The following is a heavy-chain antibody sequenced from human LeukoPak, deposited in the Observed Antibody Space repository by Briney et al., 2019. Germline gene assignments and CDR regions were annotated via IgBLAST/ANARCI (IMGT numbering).Heavy chain of an antibody. J-gene: IGHJ3*02. Sequence: GGSLRLSCAASGFTFSSYGMHWVRQAPGKGLEWVAVIWYDGSNKYYADSVKGRFTISRDNSKNTLYLQMNSLRAEDTAVYYCAKVSSGWYRDAFDIWGQGTMVTVSS. CDR3: AKVSSGWYRDAFDI. CDR1: GFTFSSYG. D-gene: IGHD6-19*01. CDR2: IWYDGSNK. V-gene: IGHV3-33*06.